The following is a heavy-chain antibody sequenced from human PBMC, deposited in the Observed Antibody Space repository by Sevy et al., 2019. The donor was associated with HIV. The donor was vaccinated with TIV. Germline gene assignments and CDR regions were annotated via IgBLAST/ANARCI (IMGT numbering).Heavy chain of an antibody. V-gene: IGHV3-30*02. D-gene: IGHD1-20*01. J-gene: IGHJ3*02. CDR3: AKDRAYNWNPDAFDI. Sequence: GESLKISCAASGFTFSSYGMHWVRQAPGKGLEWVAFIRYDGSNKYYADSVKGRFTISRDNSKNTLYLQMNSLRAEDTAVYYCAKDRAYNWNPDAFDIWGQGTMVTVSS. CDR1: GFTFSSYG. CDR2: IRYDGSNK.